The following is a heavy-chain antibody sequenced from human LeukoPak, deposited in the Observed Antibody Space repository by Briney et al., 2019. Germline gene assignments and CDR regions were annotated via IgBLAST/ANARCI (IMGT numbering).Heavy chain of an antibody. CDR2: IYHCGST. CDR3: ASGYCSGGSCYSFPFQH. D-gene: IGHD2-15*01. CDR1: GGSFSSYY. V-gene: IGHV4-59*01. Sequence: SETLSLTCTVSGGSFSSYYWSWIRQPPGKGLEWIGYIYHCGSTNYNPSLKSRVTISVDTSKNQFSLKLSSVTAADTAVYYCASGYCSGGSCYSFPFQHWGQGTLVTVSS. J-gene: IGHJ1*01.